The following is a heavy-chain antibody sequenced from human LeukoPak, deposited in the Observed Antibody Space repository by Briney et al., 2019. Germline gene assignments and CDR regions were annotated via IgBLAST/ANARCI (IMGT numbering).Heavy chain of an antibody. D-gene: IGHD1-26*01. V-gene: IGHV4-61*01. J-gene: IGHJ4*02. CDR1: GGSVSRGTYY. Sequence: KASETLSLTCTVSGGSVSRGTYYWSWIRQPPGKGLEWIGYIYSSGSTNYNSSLKSRVTISEDTSKNQFSLKLSSVTAADTAVYYCARLGFSNSGSYLAPSDYWGQGTLVTVSS. CDR3: ARLGFSNSGSYLAPSDY. CDR2: IYSSGST.